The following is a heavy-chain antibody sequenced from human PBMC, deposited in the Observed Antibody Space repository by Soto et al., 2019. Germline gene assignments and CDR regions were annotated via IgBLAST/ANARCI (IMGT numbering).Heavy chain of an antibody. CDR3: ATLGLQKAF. CDR2: IDSDGSIT. J-gene: IGHJ4*02. Sequence: GGSLRLSCAASGFTFNTWMHWVRQAPGEGLVWVSSIDSDGSITSSADSVKGRFTISRDNAKNTLYLQMNSLRAEDTAVYSCATLGLQKAFWGQGTLVTVSS. V-gene: IGHV3-74*01. D-gene: IGHD2-21*02. CDR1: GFTFNTW.